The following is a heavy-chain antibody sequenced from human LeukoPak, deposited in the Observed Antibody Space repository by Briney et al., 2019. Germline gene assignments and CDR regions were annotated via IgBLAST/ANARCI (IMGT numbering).Heavy chain of an antibody. CDR3: ASEYYYDSSGYYPKPVSFDY. D-gene: IGHD3-22*01. CDR1: GFTVSTNY. J-gene: IGHJ4*02. CDR2: IYGGGST. V-gene: IGHV3-66*01. Sequence: GGSLRLSCAASGFTVSTNYMFWVRQAPGKGLEWVSVIYGGGSTYYGDSVKGRFTISRDNSKNTLYLQMNSLRAEDTAVYYCASEYYYDSSGYYPKPVSFDYWGQGTLVTVSS.